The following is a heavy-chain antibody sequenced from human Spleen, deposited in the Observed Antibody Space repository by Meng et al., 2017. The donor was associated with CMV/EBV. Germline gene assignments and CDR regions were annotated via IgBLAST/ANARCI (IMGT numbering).Heavy chain of an antibody. V-gene: IGHV3-7*01. Sequence: GGPLRLSCAASGFTFSSYWMSWVRQAPGKGLEWVANIKQDGSEKYYVDSVKGRFTISRDNAKNSLYLQMNSLRAEDTAVYYCARVTLPYYYDSSGYSPPDYWGQGTLVTVSS. J-gene: IGHJ4*02. D-gene: IGHD3-22*01. CDR1: GFTFSSYW. CDR2: IKQDGSEK. CDR3: ARVTLPYYYDSSGYSPPDY.